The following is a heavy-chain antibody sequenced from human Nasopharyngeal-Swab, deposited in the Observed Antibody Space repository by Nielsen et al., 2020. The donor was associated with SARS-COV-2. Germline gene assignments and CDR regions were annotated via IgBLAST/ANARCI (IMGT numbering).Heavy chain of an antibody. Sequence: GGSLRLSCAASGFTFSSYAMHWVRQAPGKGLEWVAVISYDGSNKYYADSVKGRFTISRDNSKNSLYLQMNSLRAEDTALYYCAKVGGWGDYWGQGTLVTVSS. CDR3: AKVGGWGDY. D-gene: IGHD6-19*01. V-gene: IGHV3-30-3*01. J-gene: IGHJ4*02. CDR2: ISYDGSNK. CDR1: GFTFSSYA.